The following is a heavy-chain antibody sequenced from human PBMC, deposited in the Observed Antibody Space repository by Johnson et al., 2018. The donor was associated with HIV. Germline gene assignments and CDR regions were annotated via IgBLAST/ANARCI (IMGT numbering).Heavy chain of an antibody. CDR1: GFTVSSNY. CDR3: ARAYYDSTGYYPHAFHV. Sequence: VQLVESGGGVVQPGGSLRLSCAASGFTVSSNYMSWVRQAPGKGLEWVSVIYSGGSTYYADSVKGRFPISSDNSKNTLYLQMNSLRAEDTAVYYCARAYYDSTGYYPHAFHVWGQGTMVTVSS. V-gene: IGHV3-66*01. CDR2: IYSGGST. J-gene: IGHJ3*01. D-gene: IGHD3-22*01.